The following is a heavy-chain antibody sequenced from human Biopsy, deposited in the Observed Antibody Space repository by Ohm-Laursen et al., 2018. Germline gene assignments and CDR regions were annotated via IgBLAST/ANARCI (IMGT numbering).Heavy chain of an antibody. CDR1: GFTFSTHW. Sequence: GQTLSLTCAASGFTFSTHWMSWVRQAPGKGLEWVATIKKDGSEKYYVDSVKGRFTISRDNSKSSLSLQMNSLRGEDTAVYYCARAPFGSGSYSEFDYWGQGSLVTVSS. V-gene: IGHV3-7*01. CDR2: IKKDGSEK. D-gene: IGHD3-22*01. J-gene: IGHJ4*02. CDR3: ARAPFGSGSYSEFDY.